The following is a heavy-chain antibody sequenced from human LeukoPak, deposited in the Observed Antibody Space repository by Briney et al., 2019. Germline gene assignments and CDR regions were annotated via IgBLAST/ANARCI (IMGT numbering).Heavy chain of an antibody. V-gene: IGHV3-33*01. J-gene: IGHJ4*02. Sequence: GGSLRLSCAASGFTFSSYGMHWVRQAPGKGLEWVAVIWYDGSNKYYADSVKGRFTISRDNSENTLYLQMNSLRAEDTSVYYCAMFSAVGWGQGTLVTVSS. CDR3: AMFSAVG. CDR1: GFTFSSYG. D-gene: IGHD3-10*02. CDR2: IWYDGSNK.